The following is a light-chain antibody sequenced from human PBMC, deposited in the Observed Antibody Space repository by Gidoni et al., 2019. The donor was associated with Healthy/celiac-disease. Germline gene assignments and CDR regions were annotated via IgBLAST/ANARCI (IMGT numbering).Light chain of an antibody. V-gene: IGLV1-44*01. CDR3: AAWDDSLNGPV. J-gene: IGLJ3*02. Sequence: QSVLNQPPSASGTPGQRVTISCSGSSSNIGSNTVNWYQQLPGTAPKLLIYSNNQRPSGVPDRFSGSKSGTSASLAISGLQSEDEADYYCAAWDDSLNGPVFGGGTKLTVL. CDR1: SSNIGSNT. CDR2: SNN.